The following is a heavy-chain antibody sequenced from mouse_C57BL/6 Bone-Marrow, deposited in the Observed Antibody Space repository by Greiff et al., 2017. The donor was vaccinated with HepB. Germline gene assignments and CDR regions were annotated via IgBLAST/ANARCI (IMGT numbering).Heavy chain of an antibody. D-gene: IGHD2-2*01. Sequence: QVQLQQSGAELARPGASVKLSCKASGYTFTSYGISWVKQRTGQGLEWIGEIYPGSGNTYYNEKFKGKATLTADKSSSTVYMELSSLTSEDSAVYFCARYEYGYDGGCAYWGQGTRVTVSA. CDR1: GYTFTSYG. CDR3: ARYEYGYDGGCAY. V-gene: IGHV1-81*01. J-gene: IGHJ3*01. CDR2: IYPGSGNT.